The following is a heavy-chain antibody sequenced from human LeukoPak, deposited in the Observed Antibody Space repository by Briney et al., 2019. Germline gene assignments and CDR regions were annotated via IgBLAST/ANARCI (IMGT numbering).Heavy chain of an antibody. V-gene: IGHV3-20*04. CDR2: INWNGGST. Sequence: PGGSLRLSCAASGFTFSSYWMSWVRQAPGKGLEWVSGINWNGGSTGYADSVKGRFTISRDNAKNSLYLQMNSLRAEDTALYYCARGAYCSSTSCLFDYWGQGTLVTVSS. D-gene: IGHD2-2*01. J-gene: IGHJ4*02. CDR1: GFTFSSYW. CDR3: ARGAYCSSTSCLFDY.